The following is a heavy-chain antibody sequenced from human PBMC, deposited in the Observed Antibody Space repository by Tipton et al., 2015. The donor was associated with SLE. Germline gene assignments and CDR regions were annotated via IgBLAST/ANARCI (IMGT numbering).Heavy chain of an antibody. J-gene: IGHJ3*02. V-gene: IGHV4-61*05. CDR1: GGSISSSSYY. Sequence: LRLSCTVSGGSISSSSYYWGWIRQPPGKGLEWIGYIYYSGSTNYNPSLKSRVTISVDTSKNQFSLKLSSVTAADTAVYYCARGRGAFDIWGQGTMVTVSS. CDR3: ARGRGAFDI. CDR2: IYYSGST.